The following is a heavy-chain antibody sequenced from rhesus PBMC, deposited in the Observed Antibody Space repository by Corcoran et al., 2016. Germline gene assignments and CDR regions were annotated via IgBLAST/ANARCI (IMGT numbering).Heavy chain of an antibody. CDR1: GASISRDW. V-gene: IGHV4-80*01. J-gene: IGHJ4*01. CDR3: TREKVASIDY. CDR2: INGNTGST. Sequence: QVQLQASGPGLVKPSETLSLTCTVSGASISRDWWSWVRQPPGKGLEWIGGINGNTGSTNYNPSLKSRVTMSKDASKKQFSLKLTSVTAADTAVYYCTREKVASIDYWGQGVLVTASS. D-gene: IGHD4-29*01.